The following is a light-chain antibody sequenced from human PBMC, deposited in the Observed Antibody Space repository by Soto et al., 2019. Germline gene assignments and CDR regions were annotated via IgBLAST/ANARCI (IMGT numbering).Light chain of an antibody. CDR1: QTVSNNY. CDR3: QQYNNWWT. CDR2: GAS. V-gene: IGKV3-20*01. Sequence: EIVLTQSPGTLSLSPGDRATLSCRASQTVSNNYLAWCQQKPGQAPRVIMYGASRRATGIPDRFSGGGSGTEFTLTISSLQSEDFAVYYCQQYNNWWTFGQGTKVDIK. J-gene: IGKJ1*01.